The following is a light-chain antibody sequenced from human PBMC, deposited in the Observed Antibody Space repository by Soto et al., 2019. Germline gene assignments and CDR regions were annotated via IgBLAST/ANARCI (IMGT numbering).Light chain of an antibody. V-gene: IGKV3D-15*01. Sequence: EIVLTQSPATLSASPGERATLSCRASQSVNDNLAWYQQTPGQAPRLLIYDASNRATGIPGRFSGSGSGTDFTLTISNLQSEDFVVYYCQQYNNWPPLTFGGGTKVEIK. CDR2: DAS. J-gene: IGKJ4*01. CDR3: QQYNNWPPLT. CDR1: QSVNDN.